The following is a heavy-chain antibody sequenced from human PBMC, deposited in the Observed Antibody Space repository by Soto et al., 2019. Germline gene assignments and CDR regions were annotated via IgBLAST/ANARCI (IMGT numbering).Heavy chain of an antibody. D-gene: IGHD6-13*01. CDR1: GGSFSGYY. Sequence: KSSETLSLTCAVYGGSFSGYYWSWIRQPPGKGLEWIGEINHSGSTNYNPSLKSRVTISVDTSKNQFSLKLSSVTAADTAVYYCARAPLDSIAAAGTDYWGQGTLVTVSS. J-gene: IGHJ4*02. V-gene: IGHV4-34*01. CDR3: ARAPLDSIAAAGTDY. CDR2: INHSGST.